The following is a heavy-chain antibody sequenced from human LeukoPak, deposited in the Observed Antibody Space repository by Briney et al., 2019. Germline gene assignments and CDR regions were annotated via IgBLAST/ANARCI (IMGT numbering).Heavy chain of an antibody. J-gene: IGHJ2*01. CDR1: AGSISSGDYY. D-gene: IGHD5-24*01. CDR3: ARGDGYNAWFFDL. Sequence: SETLSLTCTVSAGSISSGDYYWSWIRQPPGKGLEWIGCVYYSGSTYYTSSLKSRVTISADTSKNQFSLKLTSVTAADTAVYYCARGDGYNAWFFDLWGRGTLVTVSS. CDR2: VYYSGST. V-gene: IGHV4-30-4*01.